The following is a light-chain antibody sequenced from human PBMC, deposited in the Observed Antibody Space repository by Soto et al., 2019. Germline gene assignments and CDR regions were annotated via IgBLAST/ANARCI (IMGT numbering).Light chain of an antibody. J-gene: IGLJ1*01. Sequence: QSVLTQPPSASGSPGQSVTISCTGTSSDVGGYNYVSWYQQHPGKAPKLMIYEVSKRPSGVPDRFSGSKSGNTASLTVSGLHAEYEADYYCSSYAGSLYVFGTGTKLTVL. CDR2: EVS. V-gene: IGLV2-8*01. CDR1: SSDVGGYNY. CDR3: SSYAGSLYV.